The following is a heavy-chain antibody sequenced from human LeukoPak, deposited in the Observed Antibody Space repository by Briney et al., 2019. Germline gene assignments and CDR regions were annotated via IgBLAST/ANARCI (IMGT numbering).Heavy chain of an antibody. Sequence: PSETLSLTCTVSGGSISSYYWGWIRQPAGKGLEWIGRSYIGGSTDYNPSLKSRVTMSIDMSKNQLSLKMRSVTAADTAVYYCAREGEIPNSYYYMDVWGKGATVTVSS. V-gene: IGHV4-4*07. J-gene: IGHJ6*03. D-gene: IGHD2-2*02. CDR2: SYIGGST. CDR1: GGSISSYY. CDR3: AREGEIPNSYYYMDV.